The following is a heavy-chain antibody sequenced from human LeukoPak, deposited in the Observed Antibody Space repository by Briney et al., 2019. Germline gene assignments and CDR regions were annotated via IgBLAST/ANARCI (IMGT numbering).Heavy chain of an antibody. CDR2: IYHSGST. D-gene: IGHD1-1*01. J-gene: IGHJ6*02. Sequence: SETLSLTCSVSGGSINSDYWNWIRQPPGKGLEWIGYIYHSGSTNYNPSLKSRVTISIDKSKKKFSLKLSSVTAADTAVYYCAREVLTDYYGMDVWGQGTTVTVSS. CDR1: GGSINSDY. CDR3: AREVLTDYYGMDV. V-gene: IGHV4-59*12.